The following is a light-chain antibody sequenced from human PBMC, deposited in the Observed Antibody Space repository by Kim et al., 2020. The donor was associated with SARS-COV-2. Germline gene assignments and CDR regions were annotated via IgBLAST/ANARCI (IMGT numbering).Light chain of an antibody. J-gene: IGLJ1*01. CDR3: SSYAVNGNGI. V-gene: IGLV2-8*01. Sequence: QSALTQPPSASGSPGRSITISCTGTSSDVGAYDYVTWYQQQPGGVPRLLIHNVSRRPTAVPSRFSGSKAGNTASLTVSGLQPEDEADYYCSSYAVNGNGIFGTGTKVTVL. CDR1: SSDVGAYDY. CDR2: NVS.